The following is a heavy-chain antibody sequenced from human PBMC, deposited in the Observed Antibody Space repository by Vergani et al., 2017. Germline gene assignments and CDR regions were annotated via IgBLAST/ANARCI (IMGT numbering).Heavy chain of an antibody. CDR2: INPKNGLT. V-gene: IGHV1-2*02. D-gene: IGHD4-17*01. CDR3: ARKPLVYGDYRDYYYYGMDV. Sequence: QVQLVQSGAEVKRPGASVKVSCKASGYTFTGYYLHWVRLAPGQGLEWMGWINPKNGLTKYAQRFQGRVSLTRDTSITTAFMELSSLRSEDTAMYYCARKPLVYGDYRDYYYYGMDVWGQGTTVTVSS. CDR1: GYTFTGYY. J-gene: IGHJ6*02.